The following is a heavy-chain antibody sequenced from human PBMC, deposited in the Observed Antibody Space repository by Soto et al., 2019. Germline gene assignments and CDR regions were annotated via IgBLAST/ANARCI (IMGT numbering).Heavy chain of an antibody. J-gene: IGHJ4*02. Sequence: PSETLSLTCTVSGGSISSYYWSWIRQPPEKGLEWIGYIYYSGSTNYNPSLKSRATISVDTSKNQFSLKLSSVTAADTAVYYCARDRPYAGTTWLDYWGQGTLVTVSS. V-gene: IGHV4-59*01. CDR1: GGSISSYY. CDR2: IYYSGST. CDR3: ARDRPYAGTTWLDY. D-gene: IGHD1-7*01.